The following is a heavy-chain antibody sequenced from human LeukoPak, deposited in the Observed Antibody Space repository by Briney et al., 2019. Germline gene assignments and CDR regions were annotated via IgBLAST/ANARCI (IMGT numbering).Heavy chain of an antibody. V-gene: IGHV3-30*19. CDR1: GFTFSSYG. D-gene: IGHD3-9*01. CDR3: ARDPLTGVPDYLDH. J-gene: IGHJ4*02. Sequence: GGSLRLSCAASGFTFSSYGMHWVRQAPGKGLEWVAVIAYDGSVQVYADSVKGRFTISRDSSKNMLYLQMDSLKPEDTAVYYCARDPLTGVPDYLDHWGQGILVTVS. CDR2: IAYDGSVQ.